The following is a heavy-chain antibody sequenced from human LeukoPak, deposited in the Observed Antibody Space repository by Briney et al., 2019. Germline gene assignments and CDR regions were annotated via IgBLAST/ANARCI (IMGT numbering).Heavy chain of an antibody. Sequence: GGSLRLSCAASGFTFSSYSMNWVRQAPGKGLEWVGRIKSNTDGGTTDYAAPVKGRFIISRDDSKNTLYLQMNSLKTEDIAMYYCTTGRIAAAGSSAYDIWGQGTMVTVSS. D-gene: IGHD6-13*01. CDR3: TTGRIAAAGSSAYDI. V-gene: IGHV3-15*01. CDR2: IKSNTDGGTT. J-gene: IGHJ3*02. CDR1: GFTFSSYS.